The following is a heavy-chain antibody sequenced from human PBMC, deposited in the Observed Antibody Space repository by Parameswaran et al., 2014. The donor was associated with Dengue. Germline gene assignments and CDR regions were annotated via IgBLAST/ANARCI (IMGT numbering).Heavy chain of an antibody. CDR2: INPNSGGT. CDR3: ARDKVGRGDYIWGSYGPLNY. Sequence: WVRQAPGQGLGWMGRINPNSGGTNYAQKFQGRVTMTRDTSISTAYMELSRLRSDDTAVYYCARDKVGRGDYIWGSYGPLNYWGQGTLVTVSS. V-gene: IGHV1-2*06. J-gene: IGHJ4*02. D-gene: IGHD3-16*01.